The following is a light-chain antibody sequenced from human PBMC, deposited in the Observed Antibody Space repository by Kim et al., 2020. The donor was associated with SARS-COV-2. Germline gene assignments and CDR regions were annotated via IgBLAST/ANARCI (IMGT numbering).Light chain of an antibody. Sequence: ASVGDRSSIPSRASQGIRTRLACYPQTPGEPPKLLIFAPSSLQSVLPSRFSGSGSVTHFTLTISSLQPGHSSTYYCQQTITFPLTFGQGTRLVIK. CDR3: QQTITFPLT. CDR2: APS. J-gene: IGKJ5*01. V-gene: IGKV1-12*01. CDR1: QGIRTR.